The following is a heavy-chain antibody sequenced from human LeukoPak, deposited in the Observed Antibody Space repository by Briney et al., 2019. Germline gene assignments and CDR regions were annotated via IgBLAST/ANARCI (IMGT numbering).Heavy chain of an antibody. D-gene: IGHD3-10*01. J-gene: IGHJ5*02. CDR3: ARGRGPES. Sequence: GGSLRLSCAASGFTLSSYWMTWVRQAPGKGLEWVANIKQDGSETYYVDSVKGRFTISRDNAKNSLYLQMNSLRAEDTAVYYCARGRGPESWGEGTLVTVSS. V-gene: IGHV3-7*05. CDR1: GFTLSSYW. CDR2: IKQDGSET.